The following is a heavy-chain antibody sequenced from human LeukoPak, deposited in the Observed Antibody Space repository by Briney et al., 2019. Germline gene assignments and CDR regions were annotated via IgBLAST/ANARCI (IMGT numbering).Heavy chain of an antibody. V-gene: IGHV4-39*07. CDR2: IYYSGST. D-gene: IGHD4-17*01. CDR1: GGSISSSSYY. J-gene: IGHJ6*02. Sequence: SETLSLTCTVSGGSISSSSYYWGWIRQPPGKGLEWIGSIYYSGSTYYNPSLKSRVTISVDTSKNQFSLKVSSVTAADTAVYYCARASADTARYGMDVWGQGTTVTVSS. CDR3: ARASADTARYGMDV.